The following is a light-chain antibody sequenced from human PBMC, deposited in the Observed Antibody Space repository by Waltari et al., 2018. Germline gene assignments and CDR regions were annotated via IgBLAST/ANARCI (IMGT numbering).Light chain of an antibody. J-gene: IGKJ5*01. Sequence: EIVLTQSPGTLSLSPGERATLSCRASQSVSSSNLAWYQQKPGQAPRLLMYGASSRATGIPERISGSGSGTDFTLTISRLEPEDFAVYYCQQYGSSITFGQGTRLEIK. CDR3: QQYGSSIT. CDR2: GAS. CDR1: QSVSSSN. V-gene: IGKV3-20*01.